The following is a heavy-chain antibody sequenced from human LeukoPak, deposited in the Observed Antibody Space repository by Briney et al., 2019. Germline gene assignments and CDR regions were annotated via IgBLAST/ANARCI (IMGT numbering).Heavy chain of an antibody. Sequence: KPSETLSLTCAVYGGSFSGYYWSWIRQPPGKGLEWIGEINHSGSTNYNPSLKSRVTISVDTSKNQFSLKLSSVTAADTAVYYCARVDANSGTTGPRYYYGMDVWGQGTTVTVSS. CDR2: INHSGST. CDR1: GGSFSGYY. CDR3: ARVDANSGTTGPRYYYGMDV. V-gene: IGHV4-34*01. D-gene: IGHD4/OR15-4a*01. J-gene: IGHJ6*02.